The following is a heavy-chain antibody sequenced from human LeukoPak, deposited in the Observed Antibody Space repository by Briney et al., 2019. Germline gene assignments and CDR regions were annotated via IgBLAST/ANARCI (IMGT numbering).Heavy chain of an antibody. J-gene: IGHJ4*02. CDR3: VTGGGAFDY. V-gene: IGHV3-30*04. Sequence: PGGSLRLSCAASGFTFSSYAMHWVRQAPGKGLEWVAVISYDGSNKYYADSVKGRFTISRDNSKNTLYLQMNSLRAEDTAVYYCVTGGGAFDYWGQGTLVTVSS. D-gene: IGHD3-10*01. CDR2: ISYDGSNK. CDR1: GFTFSSYA.